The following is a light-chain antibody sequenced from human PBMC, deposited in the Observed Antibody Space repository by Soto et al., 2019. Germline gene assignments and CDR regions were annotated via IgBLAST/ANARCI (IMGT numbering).Light chain of an antibody. CDR3: CSYAGSYTYV. CDR2: GVN. CDR1: SSDVGGYNY. J-gene: IGLJ1*01. Sequence: QSVLTQPRSVSGSPGHSVTISCTVTSSDVGGYNYVSWYQHHPGKAPKFMIYGVNKRPSGVPDRFSGSKSGDTASLTISGLQAEDEADYYCCSYAGSYTYVFGTGTKVTVL. V-gene: IGLV2-11*01.